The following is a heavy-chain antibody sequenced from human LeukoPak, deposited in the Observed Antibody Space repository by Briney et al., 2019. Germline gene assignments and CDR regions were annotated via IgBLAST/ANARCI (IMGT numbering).Heavy chain of an antibody. Sequence: GGSLRLSCAASGFTFSSYGMPWVRQAPGKGLEWVAVIWYDGSNKYYADSVKGRFTISRDNSKNTLYLQMNSLRAEDTAVYYCARDKYYGSGAPFDYWGQGTLVTVSS. V-gene: IGHV3-33*01. CDR2: IWYDGSNK. J-gene: IGHJ4*02. D-gene: IGHD3-10*01. CDR3: ARDKYYGSGAPFDY. CDR1: GFTFSSYG.